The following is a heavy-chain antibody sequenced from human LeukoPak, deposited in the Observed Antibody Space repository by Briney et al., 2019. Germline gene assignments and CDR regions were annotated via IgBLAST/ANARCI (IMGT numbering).Heavy chain of an antibody. CDR1: GYTFTSYD. D-gene: IGHD6-6*01. J-gene: IGHJ4*02. CDR2: MNPNSGNT. Sequence: ASVKVSCKASGYTFTSYDINWVRQATGQGLEWMGWMNPNSGNTGYAQKFQGRVTITRNTSISTAYMELSSLRSEDTAVYYCARGTAHYSGSSTSPDYWGQGTLVTVSS. CDR3: ARGTAHYSGSSTSPDY. V-gene: IGHV1-8*03.